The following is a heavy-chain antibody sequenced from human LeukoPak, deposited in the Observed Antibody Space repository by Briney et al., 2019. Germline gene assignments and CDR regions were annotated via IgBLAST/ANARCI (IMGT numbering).Heavy chain of an antibody. CDR1: GYSFTSYL. J-gene: IGHJ6*02. D-gene: IGHD3-10*01. CDR2: IYPGDSDI. CDR3: ARQPGGYYGMDV. V-gene: IGHV5-51*01. Sequence: GESLKISCKGSGYSFTSYLIDLVRPMPGKGLEWMGIIYPGDSDIRYSPSFQGQVTISVDKSNSTAYLQWSSLKASDTAMYYCARQPGGYYGMDVWGQGTTVTVSS.